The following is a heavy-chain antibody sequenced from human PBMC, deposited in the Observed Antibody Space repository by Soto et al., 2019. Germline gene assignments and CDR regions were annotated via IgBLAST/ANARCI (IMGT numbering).Heavy chain of an antibody. CDR2: LYYNVGT. Sequence: SETLSLTCTVSGSSISSSGDYWGWIRQPPGRGLEWIGSLYYNVGTYYNPSLKSRVTISADTSANQFSLLVNSVTAADTAIYYCARRPSRRWVDYWGQGALVTVSS. V-gene: IGHV4-39*01. CDR3: ARRPSRRWVDY. CDR1: GSSISSSGDY. D-gene: IGHD3-16*01. J-gene: IGHJ4*02.